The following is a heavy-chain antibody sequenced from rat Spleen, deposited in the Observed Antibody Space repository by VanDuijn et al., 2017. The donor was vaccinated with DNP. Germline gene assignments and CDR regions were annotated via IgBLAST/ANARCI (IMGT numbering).Heavy chain of an antibody. Sequence: EVQLVESGGGLVQPGRSLKLSCEASGFTFRSFPMAWVRQAPTKGLEWVATFSTIGDDTFYRDSVKGRFTISRDNAKSTLYLQMDSLRSEDTATYYCARSDSYGFPYWGQGTLVTVSS. CDR3: ARSDSYGFPY. J-gene: IGHJ3*01. D-gene: IGHD1-2*01. CDR2: FSTIGDDT. CDR1: GFTFRSFP. V-gene: IGHV5-46*01.